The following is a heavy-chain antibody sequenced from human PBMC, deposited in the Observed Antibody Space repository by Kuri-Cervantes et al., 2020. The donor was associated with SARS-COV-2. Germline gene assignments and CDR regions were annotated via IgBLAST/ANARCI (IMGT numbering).Heavy chain of an antibody. J-gene: IGHJ6*02. CDR2: IWYDGSNK. Sequence: GESLKISCAASGFTFSSYGMHWVRQAPGKGLEWVAVIWYDGSNKYYADSVKGRFTISRDNSKNTLYLQMNSLRAEDMAVYYCAREEDGYYYYYAMDVWGQGTTVTVSS. CDR1: GFTFSSYG. CDR3: AREEDGYYYYYAMDV. D-gene: IGHD5-24*01. V-gene: IGHV3-33*01.